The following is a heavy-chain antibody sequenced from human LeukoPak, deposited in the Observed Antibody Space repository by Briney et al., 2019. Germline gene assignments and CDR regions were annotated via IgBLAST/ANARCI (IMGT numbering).Heavy chain of an antibody. V-gene: IGHV4-4*02. CDR1: GGSISSSNW. CDR3: ASRLAAAGTLDWFDP. Sequence: PSETLSLTCAVSGGSISSSNWWSWVRQPPGKGLEWIGEIYHSGSTNYNPSLKSRVTISVDKSKNQFSLKLSSVTAADTAVYYCASRLAAAGTLDWFDPWGQGTLVTVSS. D-gene: IGHD6-13*01. CDR2: IYHSGST. J-gene: IGHJ5*02.